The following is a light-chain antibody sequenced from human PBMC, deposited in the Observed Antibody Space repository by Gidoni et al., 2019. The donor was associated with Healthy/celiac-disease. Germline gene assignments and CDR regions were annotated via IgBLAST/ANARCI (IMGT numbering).Light chain of an antibody. V-gene: IGKV1-9*01. Sequence: DIQLTQSPSFLSASVGDRVTITCRASQGISSYLAWYQQKPGKAPQLLIYAASTLQGGVPSRFSGSGSGTEFTLTISSLQPEDFATYSCQQLSSSPLTFXPXTKVDIK. CDR1: QGISSY. J-gene: IGKJ3*01. CDR2: AAS. CDR3: QQLSSSPLT.